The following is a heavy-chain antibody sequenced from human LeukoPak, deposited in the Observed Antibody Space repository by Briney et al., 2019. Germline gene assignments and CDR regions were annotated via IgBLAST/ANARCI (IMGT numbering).Heavy chain of an antibody. CDR2: INPSGGST. D-gene: IGHD5-24*01. CDR1: GYTFTSYY. Sequence: ASVKVSCKASGYTFTSYYMHWVRQAPGQGLEWMGIINPSGGSTSYAQKFQGRVTMTRNTSISTAYMELSSLRSEDTAVYYCARGDIEMATTWINYYYYYYGMDVWGQGTTVTVSS. J-gene: IGHJ6*02. CDR3: ARGDIEMATTWINYYYYYYGMDV. V-gene: IGHV1-46*01.